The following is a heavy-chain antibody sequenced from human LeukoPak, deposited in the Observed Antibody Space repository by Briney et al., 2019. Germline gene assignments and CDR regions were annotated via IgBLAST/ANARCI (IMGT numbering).Heavy chain of an antibody. CDR3: ARGTAGGYYYYYYGMDV. V-gene: IGHV3-7*01. CDR2: IKQDGSVK. J-gene: IGHJ6*02. D-gene: IGHD6-13*01. Sequence: GGSLRLSCAASGFTFSSYWMSWVRQAPGKGLEWVANIKQDGSVKYYVDSVKGRFTISRDNAKNSLYLQMNSLRAEDTAVYYCARGTAGGYYYYYYGMDVWGQGTTVTVSS. CDR1: GFTFSSYW.